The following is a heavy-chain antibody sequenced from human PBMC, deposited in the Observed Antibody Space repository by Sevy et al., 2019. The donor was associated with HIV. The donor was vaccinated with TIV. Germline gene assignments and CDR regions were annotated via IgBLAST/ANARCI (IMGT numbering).Heavy chain of an antibody. CDR2: TSHDGKYN. CDR1: GFTFSSYD. J-gene: IGHJ4*02. Sequence: GESLKISCAGSGFTFSSYDMHWVRQAPGKGLEWVAVTSHDGKYNNYADSVKVRFTISRDNFKNTLYLQMKSLRVEDTAVYFCARLFSCGGDCYYLDYWGQGALVTVSS. CDR3: ARLFSCGGDCYYLDY. V-gene: IGHV3-30*04. D-gene: IGHD2-21*02.